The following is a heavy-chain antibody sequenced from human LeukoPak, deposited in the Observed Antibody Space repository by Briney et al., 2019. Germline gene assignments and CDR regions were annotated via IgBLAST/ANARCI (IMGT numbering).Heavy chain of an antibody. CDR1: GDSFSGYY. D-gene: IGHD1-26*01. CDR2: INHRGTT. J-gene: IGHJ4*02. CDR3: VRSWAGMYYPFYYFDY. Sequence: PSETLSLTCAVYGDSFSGYYWSWIRQPPGKGLEWIAEINHRGTTHYNPSLKSRVNISADTSKNQFSLHLDSVTAADTAVYYCVRSWAGMYYPFYYFDYWGQGTLVSVSS. V-gene: IGHV4-34*01.